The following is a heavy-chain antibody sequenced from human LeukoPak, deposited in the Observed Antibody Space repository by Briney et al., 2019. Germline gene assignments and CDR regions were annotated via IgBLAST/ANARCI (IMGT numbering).Heavy chain of an antibody. CDR2: INPNSGGT. CDR1: GYTFTGYY. Sequence: ASVKVSCKASGYTFTGYYMHWVRQAPGQGLEWMGWINPNSGGTNYAQKFQGRVTMTRDTSISTAYMELSRLRSEDTAVYYCARLVSGWYEEDYWGQGTLVTVSS. V-gene: IGHV1-2*02. CDR3: ARLVSGWYEEDY. J-gene: IGHJ4*02. D-gene: IGHD6-19*01.